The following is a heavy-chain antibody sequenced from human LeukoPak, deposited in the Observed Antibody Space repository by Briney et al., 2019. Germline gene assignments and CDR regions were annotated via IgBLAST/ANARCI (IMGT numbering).Heavy chain of an antibody. D-gene: IGHD2-21*02. J-gene: IGHJ1*01. V-gene: IGHV3-53*01. CDR3: TSWGDTTAEYFQR. Sequence: PGGSLRLSCAASGLTVSSNYMSWVRQAPGEGLEWVSVIYSGGSTYYADSVKGRFTISRDNAQNSMYLQMNSLRVEDTAVYYCTSWGDTTAEYFQRWGQGTLVTVSS. CDR1: GLTVSSNY. CDR2: IYSGGST.